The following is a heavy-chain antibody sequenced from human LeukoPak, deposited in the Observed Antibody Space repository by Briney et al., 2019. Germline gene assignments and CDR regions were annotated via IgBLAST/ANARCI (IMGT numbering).Heavy chain of an antibody. Sequence: SETLSLTCAVYGGSFSGYSWNWIRQPPVKGLEWIGEINHSGGTNYNPSLKSRVTISVDTSKKQFSLKLSSVTAADTAVYYCARVKYDFWSGYRPTTIFDYWGQGTLVTVSS. CDR3: ARVKYDFWSGYRPTTIFDY. J-gene: IGHJ4*02. CDR2: INHSGGT. D-gene: IGHD3/OR15-3a*01. CDR1: GGSFSGYS. V-gene: IGHV4-34*01.